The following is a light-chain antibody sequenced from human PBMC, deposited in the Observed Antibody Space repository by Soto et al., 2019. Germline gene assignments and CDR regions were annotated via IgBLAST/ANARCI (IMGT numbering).Light chain of an antibody. CDR1: QSVSKY. CDR3: QQRSNWPST. V-gene: IGKV3-11*01. CDR2: DAS. J-gene: IGKJ5*01. Sequence: EIVLTQSPATLSLSPGERATLSCRASQSVSKYLVWYQQKPGQAPRLLIYDASNRAAGLPARFSGSGSGTDFTLTISSLEPEDFAVYYCQQRSNWPSTFGQGTRLEMK.